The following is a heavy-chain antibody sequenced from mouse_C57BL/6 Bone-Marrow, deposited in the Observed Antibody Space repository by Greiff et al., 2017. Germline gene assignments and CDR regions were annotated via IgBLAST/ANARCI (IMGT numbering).Heavy chain of an antibody. V-gene: IGHV14-4*01. CDR2: IDPENGDT. CDR3: TTCNYWFAY. J-gene: IGHJ3*01. CDR1: GFTIKDDY. D-gene: IGHD1-3*01. Sequence: EVQLQQSGAELVRPGASVKLSCTASGFTIKDDYMHWVKQRPEQGLEWIGWIDPENGDTDYAAKFQGKATITADTSSNTAYLQLSSLTSEDTAAYYGTTCNYWFAYWGQGTLVTVSA.